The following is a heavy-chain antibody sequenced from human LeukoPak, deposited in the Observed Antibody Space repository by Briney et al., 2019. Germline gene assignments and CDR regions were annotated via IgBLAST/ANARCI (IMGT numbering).Heavy chain of an antibody. J-gene: IGHJ4*02. Sequence: NPSGTLSLTCAVSGGSISSSNWWSWVRQPPGKGLEWIGEIYHSGSTNYNPSLKSRVTISVDTSKNQFSLKLSSVTAADTAVYYCAREDGIDGYNYVAYWGQGTLVTVSS. V-gene: IGHV4-4*02. CDR2: IYHSGST. D-gene: IGHD5-24*01. CDR3: AREDGIDGYNYVAY. CDR1: GGSISSSNW.